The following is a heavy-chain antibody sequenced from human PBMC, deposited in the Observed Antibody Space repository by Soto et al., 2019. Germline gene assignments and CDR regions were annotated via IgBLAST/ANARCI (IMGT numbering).Heavy chain of an antibody. CDR1: GGTFSNDI. J-gene: IGHJ4*02. D-gene: IGHD5-12*01. V-gene: IGHV1-69*08. CDR3: ARDSPTGSTFSGYDAIDY. CDR2: IIPLLDVA. Sequence: QVQLVQSGAEVKKPGSSVKVSCKTSGGTFSNDIITWVRQAPGQGLEWMGRIIPLLDVADNAQKFQGRVTITADNSTGTVYTELNSLRSEDTAVYYCARDSPTGSTFSGYDAIDYWGQGTLVTVSS.